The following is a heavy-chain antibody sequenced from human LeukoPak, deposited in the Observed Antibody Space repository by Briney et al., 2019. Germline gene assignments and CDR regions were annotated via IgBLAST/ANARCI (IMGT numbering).Heavy chain of an antibody. CDR3: ARESGYSYGFGLDAFDI. J-gene: IGHJ3*02. CDR1: GFTFSSHA. V-gene: IGHV3-21*05. Sequence: GGSLRLSCAASGFTFSSHAMNWVRQAPGKGLEWVSYISISSSSVYYADSVKGRFTISRDNAKNSLYLQMNSLRAEDTAVYYCARESGYSYGFGLDAFDIWGQGTMVTVSS. D-gene: IGHD5-18*01. CDR2: ISISSSSV.